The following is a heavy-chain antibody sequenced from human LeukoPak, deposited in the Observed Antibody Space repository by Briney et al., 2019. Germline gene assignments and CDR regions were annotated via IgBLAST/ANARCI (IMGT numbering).Heavy chain of an antibody. CDR1: GFTVSNNF. J-gene: IGHJ4*02. D-gene: IGHD2-2*01. V-gene: IGHV3-23*01. CDR3: ANSIRPWGSPAGRGY. CDR2: ISGSGGST. Sequence: GGSLRLSCAASGFTVSNNFMSWVRQAPGKGLEWVSAISGSGGSTYYADSVKGRFTISRDNSKNTLYLQMNSLRAEDTAVYYCANSIRPWGSPAGRGYWGQGTLVTVSS.